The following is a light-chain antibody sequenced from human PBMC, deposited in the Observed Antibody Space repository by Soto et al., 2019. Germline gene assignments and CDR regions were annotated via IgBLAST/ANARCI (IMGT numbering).Light chain of an antibody. J-gene: IGKJ1*01. CDR2: EAS. V-gene: IGKV1-5*03. CDR1: QRISKW. Sequence: DLQMTQSPSTLSASVGDRVTITCRASQRISKWLAWYQQKPGKAPNLLIYEASTLKSGVPSRFGGSGSGTXFTXXISSLQPDDFATYXCQQYETYPTFGQGTKVEIK. CDR3: QQYETYPT.